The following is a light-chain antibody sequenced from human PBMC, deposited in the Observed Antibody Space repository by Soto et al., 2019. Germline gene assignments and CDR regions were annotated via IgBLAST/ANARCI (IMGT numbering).Light chain of an antibody. CDR3: SSYTSFSTWV. CDR1: SSDVGGYNF. V-gene: IGLV2-14*01. J-gene: IGLJ3*02. CDR2: EVS. Sequence: QSVLTQPASVSGSPGQSITISCTGTSSDVGGYNFVSWYQQHPGKAPKLMIYEVSNRPSGVSNRFSGSKSGNTASLIISGLQAEDEADYYCSSYTSFSTWVFGGGTQLTVL.